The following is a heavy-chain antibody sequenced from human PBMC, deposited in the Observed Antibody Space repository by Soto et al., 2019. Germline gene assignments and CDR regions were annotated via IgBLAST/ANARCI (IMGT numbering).Heavy chain of an antibody. CDR3: TTDLGRVSFAKNFWSGYYIGEKHRGAKKNYYYGMDV. J-gene: IGHJ6*02. Sequence: GGSLRLSCAASGFTFSNAWMNWVRQAPGKGLEWVGRIKSKTDGGTTDYAAPVKGRFTISRVDSKNTLYLQMNSLKTEDTAVYYCTTDLGRVSFAKNFWSGYYIGEKHRGAKKNYYYGMDVWGQGTTVTVSS. CDR2: IKSKTDGGTT. CDR1: GFTFSNAW. V-gene: IGHV3-15*07. D-gene: IGHD3-3*01.